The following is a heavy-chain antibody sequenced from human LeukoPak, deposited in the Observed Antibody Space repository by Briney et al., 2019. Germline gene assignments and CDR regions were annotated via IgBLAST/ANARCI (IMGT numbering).Heavy chain of an antibody. CDR3: ARARCSSTSCYERYYYGMDV. Sequence: PGGSLRLSCAASGFTFSSYEMNWVRQAPGKRLEWVSYISSSGSTIYYADSVKGRFTISRDNAKNSLYLQMNSLRAEDTAVYYCARARCSSTSCYERYYYGMDVWGQGTTVTVSS. J-gene: IGHJ6*02. V-gene: IGHV3-48*03. CDR2: ISSSGSTI. CDR1: GFTFSSYE. D-gene: IGHD2-2*01.